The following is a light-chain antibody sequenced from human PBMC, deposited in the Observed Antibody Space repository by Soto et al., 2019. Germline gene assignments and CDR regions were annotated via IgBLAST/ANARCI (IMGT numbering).Light chain of an antibody. CDR3: QQYYSTLTWT. J-gene: IGKJ1*01. V-gene: IGKV4-1*01. Sequence: DIVMTQSPYSLAVSLGERAAINCRSSQSVLYSSNNKNYLAWYQQKPGQPPKLLIYWASTRESGVPDRFSGSGSGTDFTLTISSLQAEDVAVYYCQQYYSTLTWTFGQGTKVDI. CDR2: WAS. CDR1: QSVLYSSNNKNY.